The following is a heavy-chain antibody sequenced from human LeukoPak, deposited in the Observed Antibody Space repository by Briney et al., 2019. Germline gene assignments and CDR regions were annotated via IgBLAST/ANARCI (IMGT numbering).Heavy chain of an antibody. J-gene: IGHJ4*02. D-gene: IGHD3-16*01. CDR2: IYPGDSDT. V-gene: IGHV5-51*01. CDR3: ARPGQLGEYTPYHFDY. Sequence: RRGESLKISCKGSGYSFNTYWIGWVRQMPGKGLEWMGIIYPGDSDTKYSPSFQGQVTISADKSISTAYLQWSSLKASDTAMYYCARPGQLGEYTPYHFDYWGQGILVTVSS. CDR1: GYSFNTYW.